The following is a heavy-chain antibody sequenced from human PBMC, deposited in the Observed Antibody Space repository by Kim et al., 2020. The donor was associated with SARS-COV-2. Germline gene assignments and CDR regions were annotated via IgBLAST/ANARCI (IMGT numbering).Heavy chain of an antibody. CDR2: IFGGGSST. CDR3: AKTGSSSAYYPGY. Sequence: GGSLRLSCAASGFTFSSYAMTWVRQAPGKGLEWVSLIFGGGSSTYYADSVKGRFTISRDNSKNTLYLQMNSLRAEDTAVYYCAKTGSSSAYYPGYWGQGTLVNVSS. CDR1: GFTFSSYA. V-gene: IGHV3-23*03. J-gene: IGHJ4*02. D-gene: IGHD3-22*01.